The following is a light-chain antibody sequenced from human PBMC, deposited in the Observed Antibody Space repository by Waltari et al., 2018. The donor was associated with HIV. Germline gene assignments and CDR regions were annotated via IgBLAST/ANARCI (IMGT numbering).Light chain of an antibody. V-gene: IGLV1-44*01. CDR1: TSNIGTNV. Sequence: QSVLAQPPSVSGTPGQRVTISCSGTTSNIGTNVVNWYQQVTGTAPNLLISIKTQRPSGVPVRFSFFKSCTPASLAINALQSEYEADYYCATWDYPPTDHVLFGGGTKMTVL. J-gene: IGLJ2*01. CDR2: IKT. CDR3: ATWDYPPTDHVL.